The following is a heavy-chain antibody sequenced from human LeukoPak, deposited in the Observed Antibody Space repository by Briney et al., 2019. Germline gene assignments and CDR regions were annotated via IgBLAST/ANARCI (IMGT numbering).Heavy chain of an antibody. CDR3: AKDGHDYGDYVDYYYYYYMDV. CDR2: ISGSGGST. CDR1: GFTFSSYA. Sequence: PGGSLRLSCAASGFTFSSYAMSWVRQAPGKGLEWVSAISGSGGSTYYADSVKGRFTISRDNSKNTLYLQMNSLRAEDTAVYYCAKDGHDYGDYVDYYYYYYMDVWGKGTTVTVSS. J-gene: IGHJ6*03. D-gene: IGHD4-17*01. V-gene: IGHV3-23*01.